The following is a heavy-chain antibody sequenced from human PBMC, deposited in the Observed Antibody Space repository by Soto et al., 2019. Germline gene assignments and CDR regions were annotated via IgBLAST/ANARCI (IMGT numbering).Heavy chain of an antibody. V-gene: IGHV4-31*03. J-gene: IGHJ4*02. CDR2: IYYSGTT. CDR1: GGSISSGGYY. Sequence: QVQLQESGPGLVKPSQALSLTCTVSGGSISSGGYYWSWIRQHPGKGLEWIGYIYYSGTTYYNPSLKSRVTISVNTSKNQFSLKLSSVTAADTAVYYCAREGGIVGATAADYWGQGTLVTVSS. D-gene: IGHD1-26*01. CDR3: AREGGIVGATAADY.